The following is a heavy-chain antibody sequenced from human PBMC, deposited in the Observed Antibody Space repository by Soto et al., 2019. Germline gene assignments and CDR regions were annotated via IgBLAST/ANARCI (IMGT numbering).Heavy chain of an antibody. V-gene: IGHV4-39*07. Sequence: SETLSLTCTVSGGSISSGEYYWTWIRQPPGKGLEWIGEIYHSGSTNYNPSLKSRVTISVDKSKNQFSLKLSSVTAADTAVYYCARTCCTNGMSYYYGMDVWGQGTTVTVS. D-gene: IGHD2-8*01. CDR2: IYHSGST. CDR1: GGSISSGEYY. CDR3: ARTCCTNGMSYYYGMDV. J-gene: IGHJ6*02.